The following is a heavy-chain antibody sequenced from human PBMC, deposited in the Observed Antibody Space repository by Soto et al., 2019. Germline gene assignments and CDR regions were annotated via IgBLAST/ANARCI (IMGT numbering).Heavy chain of an antibody. V-gene: IGHV5-10-1*01. CDR2: IDPRDSQT. CDR1: GYTFTTFW. D-gene: IGHD1-26*01. J-gene: IGHJ5*02. CDR3: ARLFCSTDTCDSWFDP. Sequence: GESLKISCTGFGYTFTTFWISWVRQMPGKGLEWMGRIDPRDSQTNYSTSFQGHVTISVDKSISPAYLQWDSLKASDTAMYYCARLFCSTDTCDSWFDPWGQGTLVTVSS.